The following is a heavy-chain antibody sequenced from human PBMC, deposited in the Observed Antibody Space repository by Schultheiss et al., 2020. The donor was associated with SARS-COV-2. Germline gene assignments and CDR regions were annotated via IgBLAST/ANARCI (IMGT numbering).Heavy chain of an antibody. V-gene: IGHV1-69*06. D-gene: IGHD2-2*01. CDR3: ARNLGYCSTCSWFDP. Sequence: SVKVSCKASGGTFSSYAISWVRQAPGQGLEWMGGIIPIFGTANYAQKFQGRVTITADKSTSTAYMELSSLRSEDTAVYYCARNLGYCSTCSWFDPWGQGTLVTVSS. CDR1: GGTFSSYA. CDR2: IIPIFGTA. J-gene: IGHJ5*02.